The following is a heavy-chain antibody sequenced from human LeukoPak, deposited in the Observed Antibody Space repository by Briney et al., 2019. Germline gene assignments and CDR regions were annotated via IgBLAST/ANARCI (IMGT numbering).Heavy chain of an antibody. J-gene: IGHJ5*02. CDR1: GYSFSNHW. CDR3: ARHSYAYSSRGFDP. V-gene: IGHV5-51*01. D-gene: IGHD6-13*01. CDR2: IYPGDSDT. Sequence: GESLQISCQGSGYSFSNHWIGWVRQMPGKGLEWMGIIYPGDSDTRYSPSFQGQVTISADKSISTAYLQWSSLKASDTAMYYCARHSYAYSSRGFDPWGQGTLVTVS.